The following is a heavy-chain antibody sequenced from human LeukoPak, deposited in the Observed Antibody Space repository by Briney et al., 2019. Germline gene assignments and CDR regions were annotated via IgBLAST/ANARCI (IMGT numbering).Heavy chain of an antibody. Sequence: GGSLRLSCAASGFTFSSYGMHWVRQAPGKGLEWVAVIWYDGTNTYYADSVKGRFTISRDNSKNTLYLQMNSLRTEDTAVYYCARDFWSGGSCYPDAFDIWGQGTMVTVSS. CDR3: ARDFWSGGSCYPDAFDI. D-gene: IGHD2-15*01. V-gene: IGHV3-33*01. CDR2: IWYDGTNT. CDR1: GFTFSSYG. J-gene: IGHJ3*02.